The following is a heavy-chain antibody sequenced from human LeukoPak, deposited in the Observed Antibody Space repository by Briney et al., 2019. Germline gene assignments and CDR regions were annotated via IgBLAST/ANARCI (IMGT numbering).Heavy chain of an antibody. CDR1: GFTFSSYA. CDR3: AKRGKGYSYGSFDY. Sequence: GRSLRLSCAASGFTFSSYAMSWVRQAPGKGLEWVSAISGSGGSTYYADSVKGRFTISRDNSKNTLYLQMNSLRAEDTAVYYCAKRGKGYSYGSFDYWGQGTLVTVSS. J-gene: IGHJ4*02. D-gene: IGHD5-18*01. CDR2: ISGSGGST. V-gene: IGHV3-23*01.